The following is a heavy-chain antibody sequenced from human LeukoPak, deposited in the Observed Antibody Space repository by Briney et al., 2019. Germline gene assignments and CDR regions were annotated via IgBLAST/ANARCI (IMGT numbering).Heavy chain of an antibody. Sequence: SETLSLTCTVYDRSFRTYFWTWIRQLPGKGLEWIGETTYSENTSYNPSLKSRVTISVDTSKNQFSLKLTSVTAADTGLYYCARGGFYGSGRSTDYWGQGTLVTVSS. J-gene: IGHJ4*02. V-gene: IGHV4-34*01. CDR2: TTYSENT. CDR1: DRSFRTYF. CDR3: ARGGFYGSGRSTDY. D-gene: IGHD3-10*01.